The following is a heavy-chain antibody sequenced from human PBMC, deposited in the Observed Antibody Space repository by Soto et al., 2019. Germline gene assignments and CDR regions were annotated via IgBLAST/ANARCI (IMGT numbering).Heavy chain of an antibody. D-gene: IGHD3-3*01. V-gene: IGHV3-21*01. J-gene: IGHJ6*02. CDR3: ARAERYDFWSGYYTGYYGMDV. Sequence: SLRLSCAASGFTFSSYSMNWVRQAPGKGLEWVSSISSSSSYIYYADSVKGRFTISRDNAKNSLYLQMNSLRAEDTAVYYCARAERYDFWSGYYTGYYGMDVWGQGTTVTVSS. CDR2: ISSSSSYI. CDR1: GFTFSSYS.